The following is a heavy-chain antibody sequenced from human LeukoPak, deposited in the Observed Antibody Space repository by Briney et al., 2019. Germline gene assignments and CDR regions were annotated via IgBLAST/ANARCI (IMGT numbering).Heavy chain of an antibody. CDR2: IYHSGNT. D-gene: IGHD6-13*01. CDR3: ARLAAAGRIDAFDI. J-gene: IGHJ3*02. CDR1: GYSTSTSYY. Sequence: SETLSLTCTVSGYSTSTSYYWGWIRQPPGKGLEWIGSIYHSGNTYYNPSLKSRVTISVDTSKNQFSLKLSSVTAADTAVYYCARLAAAGRIDAFDIWGQGTMVAVSS. V-gene: IGHV4-38-2*02.